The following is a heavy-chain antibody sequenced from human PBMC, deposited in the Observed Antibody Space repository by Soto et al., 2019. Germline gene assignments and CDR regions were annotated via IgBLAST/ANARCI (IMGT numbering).Heavy chain of an antibody. CDR3: ARGSWDDVSGHYYMDV. CDR1: GDSVSSNSAG. V-gene: IGHV6-1*01. Sequence: QVQLQLSGPGLVTPSQTLSLTCAISGDSVSSNSAGWNWIRQTPSRGLEWLGRTYYRSKWYFNSAVSVESRITTNPNTSKNQFSLQLRSVTPDDTAVYYCARGSWDDVSGHYYMDVWGKGTTVTVSS. J-gene: IGHJ6*03. D-gene: IGHD1-1*01. CDR2: TYYRSKWYF.